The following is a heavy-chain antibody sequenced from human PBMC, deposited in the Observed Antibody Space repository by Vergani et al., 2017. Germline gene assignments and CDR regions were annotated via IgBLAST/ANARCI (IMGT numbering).Heavy chain of an antibody. CDR2: IYTSGST. V-gene: IGHV4-61*02. J-gene: IGHJ6*02. D-gene: IGHD3-10*01. CDR1: GGSISSGSYY. CDR3: ARERVTMVRGVIIGYYGMDV. Sequence: QVQLQESGPGLVKPSQTLSLTCTVSGGSISSGSYYWSWIRQPAGKGLEWIGRIYTSGSTNYNPSLKSQVTISVDTSKNQFSLKLSSVTAADTAVYYCARERVTMVRGVIIGYYGMDVWGQGTTVTVSS.